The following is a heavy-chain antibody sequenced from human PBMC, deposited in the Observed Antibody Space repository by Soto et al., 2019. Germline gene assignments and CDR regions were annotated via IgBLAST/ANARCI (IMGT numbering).Heavy chain of an antibody. Sequence: EVQLLESGGGLVQPGGSLRLSCAASGFSFSSYAMVWVRQDPGKGLEWVSVISARGGRSYFADSVKGRFTISRENSKNVLSLEMNSLRAEDTAIYFCAKGSIEYSAAVENWGQGTLVLVSS. CDR3: AKGSIEYSAAVEN. D-gene: IGHD5-12*01. J-gene: IGHJ4*02. V-gene: IGHV3-23*01. CDR1: GFSFSSYA. CDR2: ISARGGRS.